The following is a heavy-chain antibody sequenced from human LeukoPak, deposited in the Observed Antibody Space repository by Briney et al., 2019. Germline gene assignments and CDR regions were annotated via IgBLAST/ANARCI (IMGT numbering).Heavy chain of an antibody. V-gene: IGHV1-8*01. J-gene: IGHJ4*02. CDR1: GYTFTSYD. D-gene: IGHD6-19*01. CDR2: MNPNSGNT. Sequence: EASVKVSCKASGYTFTSYDINWVRQATGQGLEWMGRMNPNSGNTGYAQKFQGRVTMTRNTSISTAYMELSSLRSEDTAVYYCARPSRGSSGDFDYWGQGTLVTVSS. CDR3: ARPSRGSSGDFDY.